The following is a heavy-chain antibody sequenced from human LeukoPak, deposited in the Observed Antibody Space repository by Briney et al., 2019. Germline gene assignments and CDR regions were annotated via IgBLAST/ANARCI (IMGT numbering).Heavy chain of an antibody. CDR2: IYTSGST. V-gene: IGHV4-39*07. Sequence: SETLSLTCTVSGGSISSSSYYWGWTRQPPGKGLEWIGRIYTSGSTNYNPSLKSRVTMSVDTSKNQFSLKLSSATAADTAVYYCARDRDDSSYYYYYMDVWGKGTTVTISS. J-gene: IGHJ6*03. CDR3: ARDRDDSSYYYYYMDV. CDR1: GGSISSSSYY. D-gene: IGHD3-22*01.